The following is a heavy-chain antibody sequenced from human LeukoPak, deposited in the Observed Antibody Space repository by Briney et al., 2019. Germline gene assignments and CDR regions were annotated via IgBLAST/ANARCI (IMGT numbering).Heavy chain of an antibody. Sequence: PGGTLRLSCAASGFTVSSNYMSWVRQAPGKGLEWVSVIYSGGSTYYADSVKGRFTISRDNSKNTLYLQMNSLRAEDTAVYYCARDLWFGELSGPTGGYYYYGMDVWGQGTTVTVSS. J-gene: IGHJ6*02. CDR2: IYSGGST. CDR1: GFTVSSNY. D-gene: IGHD3-10*01. V-gene: IGHV3-53*01. CDR3: ARDLWFGELSGPTGGYYYYGMDV.